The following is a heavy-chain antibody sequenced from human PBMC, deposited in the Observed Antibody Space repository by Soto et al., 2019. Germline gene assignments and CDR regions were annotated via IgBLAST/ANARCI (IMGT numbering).Heavy chain of an antibody. CDR3: AKEGCGGDCYRWVDP. V-gene: IGHV3-30*18. D-gene: IGHD2-21*02. J-gene: IGHJ5*02. CDR1: GFTFSSYG. Sequence: QVQLVESGGGVVQPGRSLRLSCAASGFTFSSYGMHWVRQAPGKGLEWVAVISYDGSNKYYADSVKGRFTISRDNSKNTLYLQMNSLRAEDTAVYYCAKEGCGGDCYRWVDPWGQGTLVTVSS. CDR2: ISYDGSNK.